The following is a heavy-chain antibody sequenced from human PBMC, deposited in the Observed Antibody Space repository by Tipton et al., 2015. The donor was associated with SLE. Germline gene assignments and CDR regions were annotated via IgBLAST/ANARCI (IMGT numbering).Heavy chain of an antibody. Sequence: TLSLTCTVSGGSISSHYWSWIRQPPGKGLEWIGEINHSGSTNYNPSLKSRVTISVDTSKNQFSLKLSSVTAADTAVYYCARGLARRVFDYWGQGTLVTVPS. D-gene: IGHD6-6*01. CDR2: INHSGST. CDR3: ARGLARRVFDY. J-gene: IGHJ4*02. V-gene: IGHV4-34*01. CDR1: GGSISSHY.